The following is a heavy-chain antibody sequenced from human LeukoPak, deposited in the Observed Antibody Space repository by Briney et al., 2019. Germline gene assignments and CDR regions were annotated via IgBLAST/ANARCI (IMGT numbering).Heavy chain of an antibody. V-gene: IGHV5-51*01. Sequence: GESLKISCKGSGYSFTSHWIGWVRQMPGKGLEWMGIIYPGDSDTKYSPSFQGQVTISADKSISTAYLQWSSLRASDTAMYYCARLPHTVVLYYFDYWGQGTLVTVSS. D-gene: IGHD4-23*01. J-gene: IGHJ4*02. CDR1: GYSFTSHW. CDR2: IYPGDSDT. CDR3: ARLPHTVVLYYFDY.